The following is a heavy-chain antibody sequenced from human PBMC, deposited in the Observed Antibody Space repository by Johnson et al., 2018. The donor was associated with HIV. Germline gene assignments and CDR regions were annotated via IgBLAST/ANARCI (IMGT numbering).Heavy chain of an antibody. CDR2: IKQDGSEK. D-gene: IGHD6-19*01. Sequence: VQLVESGGGLVQPGGSLRLSCAASGFTFSSYWMSWVRQAPGKGLEWVANIKQDGSEKYYVDSVKGRFPISRDNAKNTLYLQMNSLRAEDTAVYYCARGKKQWLDEDAFDIWGQGTMVTVSS. CDR1: GFTFSSYW. CDR3: ARGKKQWLDEDAFDI. V-gene: IGHV3-7*01. J-gene: IGHJ3*02.